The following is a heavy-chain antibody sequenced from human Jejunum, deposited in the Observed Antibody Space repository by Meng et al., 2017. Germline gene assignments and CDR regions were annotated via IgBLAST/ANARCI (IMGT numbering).Heavy chain of an antibody. CDR2: IYYTGST. V-gene: IGHV4-31*03. Sequence: QLQQEAPGQGLGRPSQTPSLSCTVSVGSLRTGADYWSWIRQHPGKGLEWIGYIYYTGSTFYNPSLKSRVSISLETSKNQFSLKVTSVTAADTAFYYCARLGITETIGGFDPWGQGILVTVSS. J-gene: IGHJ5*02. D-gene: IGHD1-7*01. CDR1: VGSLRTGADY. CDR3: ARLGITETIGGFDP.